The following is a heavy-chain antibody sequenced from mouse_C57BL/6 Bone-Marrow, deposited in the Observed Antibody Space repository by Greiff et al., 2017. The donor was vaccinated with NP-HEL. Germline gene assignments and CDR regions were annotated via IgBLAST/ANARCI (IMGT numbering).Heavy chain of an antibody. Sequence: QVQLQQPGAELVKPGASVKLSCKASGYTFTSYWMHWVKQRPGQGLEWIGMIHPNSGSTNYNEKFKSKATLTVDKSSSTAYMQLSSLTSEDSAVYYCARYDYDEYFDVWGTGTTVTVSS. D-gene: IGHD2-4*01. V-gene: IGHV1-64*01. CDR2: IHPNSGST. CDR1: GYTFTSYW. J-gene: IGHJ1*03. CDR3: ARYDYDEYFDV.